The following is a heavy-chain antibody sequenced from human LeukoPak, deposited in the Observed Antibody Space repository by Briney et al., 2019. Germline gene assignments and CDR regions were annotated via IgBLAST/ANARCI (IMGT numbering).Heavy chain of an antibody. J-gene: IGHJ4*02. D-gene: IGHD1-26*01. CDR3: ARQGVGATSSGFDY. CDR1: GGSISSSSYY. V-gene: IGHV4-39*01. CDR2: IYYSGST. Sequence: PSETLSLTCTASGGSISSSSYYWGWIRQPPGKGLEWIGSIYYSGSTYYNPSLKSRVTISVDTSKNQFSLKLSSVTAADTAVYYCARQGVGATSSGFDYWGQGTLVTVSS.